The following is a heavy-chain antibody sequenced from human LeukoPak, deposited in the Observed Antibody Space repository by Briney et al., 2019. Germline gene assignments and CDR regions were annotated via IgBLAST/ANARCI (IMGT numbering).Heavy chain of an antibody. J-gene: IGHJ4*02. V-gene: IGHV1-2*04. CDR1: GYTFADYF. Sequence: ASVKVSCKASGYTFADYFIHWVRQAPGQGLEWMGRINPNTGGAEYAPQFQGWVTMTRDTSISTAYVEVSRLISDEKAGYDCERDLTSTSNWEFDHWGQGTLVIVSS. CDR2: INPNTGGA. CDR3: ERDLTSTSNWEFDH. D-gene: IGHD1-26*01.